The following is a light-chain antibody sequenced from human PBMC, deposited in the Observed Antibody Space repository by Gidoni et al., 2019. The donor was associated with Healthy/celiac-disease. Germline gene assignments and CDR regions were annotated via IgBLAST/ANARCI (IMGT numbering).Light chain of an antibody. CDR2: AAS. CDR3: QQSYSTPQT. Sequence: DIQMTQSPSSLSASVGDRVTITCRASQSISSYLNWYQQKPGKAPKLLIYAASSLQSWVPSRFSGSGSGTDFTLTISSLQPEDIATYYCQQSYSTPQTFGQGTKLEIK. V-gene: IGKV1-39*01. J-gene: IGKJ2*01. CDR1: QSISSY.